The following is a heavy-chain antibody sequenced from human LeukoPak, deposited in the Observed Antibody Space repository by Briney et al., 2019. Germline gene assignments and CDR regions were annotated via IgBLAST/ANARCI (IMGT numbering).Heavy chain of an antibody. CDR2: INHSGST. J-gene: IGHJ4*02. D-gene: IGHD6-13*01. Sequence: PSETLSLTCAVYGGSFSGYYWSWIRQPPGKGLEWIGEINHSGSTNYNPSLKSRVTISVDTSKNQFSLKLSSVTAADTAVYHCAGGYSSSWYPWWGQGTLVTVSS. V-gene: IGHV4-34*01. CDR3: AGGYSSSWYPW. CDR1: GGSFSGYY.